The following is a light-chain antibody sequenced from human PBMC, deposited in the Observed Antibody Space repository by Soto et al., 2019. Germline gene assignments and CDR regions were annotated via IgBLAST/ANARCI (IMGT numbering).Light chain of an antibody. CDR2: DNY. Sequence: QSVLPQPPAVSAAPGQKVTISCSGTSSNIGKTFVSWYRHLPGTAPKLLIYDNYKRPSGIPDRFSGSKSGTSATLGITGLQTGDEADYYCAAWDTSLHALILGGGTKVTLL. CDR3: AAWDTSLHALI. V-gene: IGLV1-51*01. CDR1: SSNIGKTF. J-gene: IGLJ2*01.